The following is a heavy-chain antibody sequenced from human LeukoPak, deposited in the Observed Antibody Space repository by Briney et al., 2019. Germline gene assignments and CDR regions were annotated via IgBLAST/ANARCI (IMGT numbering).Heavy chain of an antibody. J-gene: IGHJ6*03. CDR2: ISSSSSYI. Sequence: PGGSLRLSCAASGFTFSSYSMNWVRQAPGKGLEWVSSISSSSSYIYYADSVKGRFTISRDNAKNSLYLQMNSLRAEDTAVYYCARNMDRPHYYHYMDVWGKGTTVTVSS. D-gene: IGHD3-10*01. V-gene: IGHV3-21*01. CDR3: ARNMDRPHYYHYMDV. CDR1: GFTFSSYS.